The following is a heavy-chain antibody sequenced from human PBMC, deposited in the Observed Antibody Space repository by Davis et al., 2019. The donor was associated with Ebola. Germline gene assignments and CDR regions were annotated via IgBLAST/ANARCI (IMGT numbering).Heavy chain of an antibody. V-gene: IGHV3-11*06. CDR3: AKDLYSSGWWGGAFDI. D-gene: IGHD6-19*01. CDR2: ISGDSLYT. CDR1: GFTFTDYY. J-gene: IGHJ3*02. Sequence: GESLKISCAASGFTFTDYYMGWIRQAPGKGLEWVSYISGDSLYTNYADSVRGRLTISRDDAKNTLYLQMNSLRAEDTAVYYCAKDLYSSGWWGGAFDIWGQGTMVTVSS.